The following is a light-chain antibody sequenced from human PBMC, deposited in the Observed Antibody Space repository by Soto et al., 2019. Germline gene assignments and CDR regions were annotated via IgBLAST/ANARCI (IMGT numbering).Light chain of an antibody. CDR1: QSVTSNY. J-gene: IGKJ1*01. CDR2: GAS. Sequence: EIVLTQSPGTLSLSPGERATLSCRVSQSVTSNYIAWYQQKPGQAPRLLIYGASSRATGIPDRFSGSGSGTDFTLTISRLEPEDFGVYYCQQYGRSPWTFGQGTKVDIK. CDR3: QQYGRSPWT. V-gene: IGKV3-20*01.